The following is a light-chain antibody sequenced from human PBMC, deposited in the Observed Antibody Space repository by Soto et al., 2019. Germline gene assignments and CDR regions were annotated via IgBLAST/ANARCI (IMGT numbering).Light chain of an antibody. V-gene: IGLV4-69*01. J-gene: IGLJ2*01. Sequence: QSVLTQSPSASASLGPSVKLTCTLSSGHSSYAIAWHQQQPEKGPRYLMKVNTDGSHNKGDGIPDRFSGSSSGAERYLTISSLQSEDEADYYCQTWGAGFSVVFGGGTKLTVL. CDR2: VNTDGSH. CDR3: QTWGAGFSVV. CDR1: SGHSSYA.